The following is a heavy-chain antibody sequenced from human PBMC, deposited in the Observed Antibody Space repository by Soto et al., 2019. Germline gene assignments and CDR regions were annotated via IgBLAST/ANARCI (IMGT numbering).Heavy chain of an antibody. J-gene: IGHJ4*02. D-gene: IGHD6-19*01. CDR3: ATGSGWYSPDY. CDR1: GFTFSSNW. CDR2: IDNDGSSR. V-gene: IGHV3-74*01. Sequence: EVQLVESGGGLVQPGGSLRLSCAASGFTFSSNWMHWVRQGPGKGLVWVSRIDNDGSSRDYADSVKGRFTISRDNAKNTLYLEMRSLRAEETAVYYCATGSGWYSPDYWGQGTLVTVSS.